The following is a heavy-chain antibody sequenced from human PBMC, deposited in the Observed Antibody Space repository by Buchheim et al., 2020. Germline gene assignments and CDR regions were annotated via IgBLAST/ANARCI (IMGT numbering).Heavy chain of an antibody. CDR2: ISYDGSNK. CDR3: AKANYYGSGSYGDYFDY. V-gene: IGHV3-30*18. D-gene: IGHD3-10*01. J-gene: IGHJ4*02. Sequence: QVQLVESGGGVVQPGRSLRLSCAASGFTFSSYGMHWVRQAPGQGLEWVAVISYDGSNKYYADSVKGRFTISRDNSKNTLYLQMNSLRAEDTAVYYCAKANYYGSGSYGDYFDYWGQGTL. CDR1: GFTFSSYG.